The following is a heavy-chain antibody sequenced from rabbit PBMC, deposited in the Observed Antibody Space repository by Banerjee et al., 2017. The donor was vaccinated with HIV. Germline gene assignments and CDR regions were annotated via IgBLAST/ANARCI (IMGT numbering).Heavy chain of an antibody. CDR1: AFSFSNKYV. J-gene: IGHJ6*01. CDR2: INTSSGNT. CDR3: ARDRDGDAGYGSSAL. Sequence: QEQLEESGGDLVKPEGSLTLTCTASAFSFSNKYVMCWVRQAPGKGLEWIACINTSSGNTVYASWAKGRFTISKTSSTTVTLQMTSLTAADTATYFCARDRDGDAGYGSSALWGPGTLVTVS. V-gene: IGHV1S45*01. D-gene: IGHD7-1*01.